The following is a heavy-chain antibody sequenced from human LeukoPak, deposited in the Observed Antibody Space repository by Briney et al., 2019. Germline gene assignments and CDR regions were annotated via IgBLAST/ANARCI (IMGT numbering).Heavy chain of an antibody. Sequence: SQTLSLTCTVSGGSISSGGYYWSWIRQHPGKGLEWIGYIYYSGSTYYNPSLKSRVTISVDTSKNQFSLKLSSVTAADTAVYYCARADPNYGDPAPYYYYGMDVWGQGTTVTVSS. CDR1: GGSISSGGYY. D-gene: IGHD4-17*01. J-gene: IGHJ6*02. V-gene: IGHV4-31*03. CDR3: ARADPNYGDPAPYYYYGMDV. CDR2: IYYSGST.